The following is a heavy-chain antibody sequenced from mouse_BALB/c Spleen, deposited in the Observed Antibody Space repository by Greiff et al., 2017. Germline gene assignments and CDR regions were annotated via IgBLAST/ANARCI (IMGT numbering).Heavy chain of an antibody. CDR1: GFAFSSYD. CDR2: ISSGGGST. Sequence: EVQGVESGGGLVKPGGSLKLSCAASGFAFSSYDMSWVRQTPEKRLEWVAYISSGGGSTYYPDTVKGRFTISRDNAKNTLYLQMSSLKSEDTAMYYCAREGYDDAMDYWGQGTSVTVSS. D-gene: IGHD2-14*01. V-gene: IGHV5-12-1*01. CDR3: AREGYDDAMDY. J-gene: IGHJ4*01.